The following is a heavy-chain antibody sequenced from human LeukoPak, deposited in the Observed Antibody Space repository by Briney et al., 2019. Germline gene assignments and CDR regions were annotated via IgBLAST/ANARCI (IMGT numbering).Heavy chain of an antibody. V-gene: IGHV3-20*04. Sequence: GGSLRLSCAGSGFTFDDYGMSWVRQAPGKGLEWVSGIIWHGGSTGYADSVKGRFTISRDNAKNTLYLQMSSLRVEDTAVYYCAKVKGWWPPTSADYWGQGTLVTVSS. CDR2: IIWHGGST. J-gene: IGHJ4*02. CDR1: GFTFDDYG. CDR3: AKVKGWWPPTSADY. D-gene: IGHD2-15*01.